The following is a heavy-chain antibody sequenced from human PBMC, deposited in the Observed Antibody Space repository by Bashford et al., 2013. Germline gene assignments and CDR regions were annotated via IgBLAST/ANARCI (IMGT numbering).Heavy chain of an antibody. D-gene: IGHD5-18*01. CDR2: IYYSGST. CDR1: GDSISSSPYY. V-gene: IGHV4-39*01. J-gene: IGHJ4*02. Sequence: SDDPVPTTSHWSSGDSISSSPYYWAWIRQSPGKGLEWIAIIYYSGSTYYNPSLKSRVTISADTSKNQFSLKLSSVTAADTAVYYCASRRGYGYTFDSWGQGAQVTVSS. CDR3: ASRRGYGYTFDS.